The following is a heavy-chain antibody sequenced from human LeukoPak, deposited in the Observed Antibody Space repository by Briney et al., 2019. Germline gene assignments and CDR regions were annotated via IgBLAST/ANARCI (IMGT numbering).Heavy chain of an antibody. V-gene: IGHV3-48*01. CDR2: ITLSSSTK. CDR1: GFTFSNYN. CDR3: ARAQRGYSYKGDY. J-gene: IGHJ4*02. Sequence: GGSLRLSCAASGFTFSNYNMNWVRQAPGKGLEWVSYITLSSSTKYYADSVKGRFTISRDNAKNSLYLQMNSLRAEDTAVYYCARAQRGYSYKGDYWGQGTLVTVSS. D-gene: IGHD5-18*01.